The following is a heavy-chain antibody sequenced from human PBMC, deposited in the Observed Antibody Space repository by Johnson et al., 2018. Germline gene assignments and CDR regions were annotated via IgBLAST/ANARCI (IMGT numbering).Heavy chain of an antibody. CDR2: IYPGDSYT. Sequence: VQLVESGAEVKKPGESLKISCKGSGYTFTSYWIGWVRQMPGKGLEWMGLIYPGDSYTRYSPSFQGPGTISADKAISTAYLKWSTLKASDTAMYSCAKTLVGDNAFDIGGQGTLVTVSA. CDR3: AKTLVGDNAFDI. V-gene: IGHV5-51*03. J-gene: IGHJ3*02. D-gene: IGHD1-26*01. CDR1: GYTFTSYW.